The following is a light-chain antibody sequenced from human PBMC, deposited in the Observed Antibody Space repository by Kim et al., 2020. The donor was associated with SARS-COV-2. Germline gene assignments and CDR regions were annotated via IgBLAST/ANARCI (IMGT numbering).Light chain of an antibody. CDR1: SSDVGRYTS. CDR2: DVT. V-gene: IGLV2-11*01. J-gene: IGLJ2*01. Sequence: QSALTQPRSVSGYPGQSVTISCTGTSSDVGRYTSVSWYQQHPGKAPKLMISDVTDRPSGVPDRFSGFKSGNTASLTISGLQAEDEADYYCCSYAGRYTWIFGGGTQLTVL. CDR3: CSYAGRYTWI.